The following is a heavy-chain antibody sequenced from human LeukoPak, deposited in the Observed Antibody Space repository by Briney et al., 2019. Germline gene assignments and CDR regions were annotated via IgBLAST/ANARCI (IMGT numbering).Heavy chain of an antibody. J-gene: IGHJ5*02. D-gene: IGHD4-17*01. CDR3: ARDVHGDYGSGWFDP. CDR1: GGTFNNSA. Sequence: APVKVSCKTSGGTFNNSAISWVRQAPGQGLEWLGGIMPLFGTAGYAQKFQGRVTITKDESTRTVYLELTSLTSDDTAVYYCARDVHGDYGSGWFDPWGQGTLVSVSS. CDR2: IMPLFGTA. V-gene: IGHV1-69*05.